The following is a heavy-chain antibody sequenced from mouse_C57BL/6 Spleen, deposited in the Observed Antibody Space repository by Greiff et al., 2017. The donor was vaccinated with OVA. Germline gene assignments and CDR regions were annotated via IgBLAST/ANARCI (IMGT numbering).Heavy chain of an antibody. Sequence: VKLQQSGAELVRPGTSVKVSCKASGYAFTNYLIEWVKQRPGQGLEWIGVINPGSGGTNYNEKFKGKATLTADKSSSTAYMQLSSLTSEDSAVYFCARWKGENAMDYWGQGTSVTVSS. V-gene: IGHV1-54*01. J-gene: IGHJ4*01. CDR1: GYAFTNYL. CDR3: ARWKGENAMDY. CDR2: INPGSGGT.